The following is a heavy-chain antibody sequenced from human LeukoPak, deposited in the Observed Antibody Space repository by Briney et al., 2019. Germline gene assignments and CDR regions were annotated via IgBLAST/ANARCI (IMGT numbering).Heavy chain of an antibody. D-gene: IGHD5-18*01. CDR2: IIPIFCTA. V-gene: IGHV1-69*13. CDR1: GGTFSSYA. J-gene: IGHJ6*02. CDR3: ASWAMDDVEDYYYYGMDV. Sequence: ASVKVSCKASGGTFSSYAISWVRQAPGQGLEWMGGIIPIFCTANYAQKFQGRVTITADESTSTAYMELSSLRSEDTAVYYCASWAMDDVEDYYYYGMDVWGQGTTVTVSS.